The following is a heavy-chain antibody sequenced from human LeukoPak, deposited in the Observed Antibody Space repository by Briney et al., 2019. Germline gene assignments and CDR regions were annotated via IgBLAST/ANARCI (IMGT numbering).Heavy chain of an antibody. CDR1: GYTFTSYY. Sequence: ASVKVSCKASGYTFTSYYMHWVRQAPGQGLEWMGIINPSGGSTSYAQKFQGRVTMTRDTSTSTVYMELSSLRPEDTAVYYCARDTSTYCGSGITYDYWGQGTLVTVSS. CDR3: ARDTSTYCGSGITYDY. V-gene: IGHV1-46*01. J-gene: IGHJ4*02. D-gene: IGHD3-10*01. CDR2: INPSGGST.